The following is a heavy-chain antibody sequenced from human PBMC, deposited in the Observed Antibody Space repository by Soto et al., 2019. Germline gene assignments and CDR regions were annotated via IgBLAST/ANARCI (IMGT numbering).Heavy chain of an antibody. CDR3: TQRGYSYGYYYYGMDV. Sequence: GGSLRLSCAASGFAFSGSAMHWVRQASGKGLEWVGRIRSKANSYATAYAASVKGRFTISRDDSKNTAYLQMNSLKTEDTAVYYCTQRGYSYGYYYYGMDVWGQGTTVTVSS. J-gene: IGHJ6*02. CDR1: GFAFSGSA. D-gene: IGHD5-18*01. CDR2: IRSKANSYAT. V-gene: IGHV3-73*01.